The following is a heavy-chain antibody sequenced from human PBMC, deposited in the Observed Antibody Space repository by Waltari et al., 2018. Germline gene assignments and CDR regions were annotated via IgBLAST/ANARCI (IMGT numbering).Heavy chain of an antibody. CDR3: AKDSDAVAGNYFDY. CDR1: GFTFSSYG. J-gene: IGHJ4*02. V-gene: IGHV3-30*18. CDR2: ISYDGSNK. D-gene: IGHD6-19*01. Sequence: QVQLVESGGGVVQPGRSLRLSCAASGFTFSSYGMHWVRQAPGKGLEWVAVISYDGSNKYYADSVKGRFTISRDNSKNTLYLQMNSLRAEDTAVYYCAKDSDAVAGNYFDYWGQGTLVTVSS.